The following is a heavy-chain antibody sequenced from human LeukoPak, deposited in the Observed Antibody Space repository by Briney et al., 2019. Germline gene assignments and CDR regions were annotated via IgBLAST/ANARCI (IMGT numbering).Heavy chain of an antibody. D-gene: IGHD3-22*01. V-gene: IGHV3-48*01. CDR2: ISSSSSTI. CDR1: GFTFSTYS. Sequence: GGSLRLSCAASGFTFSTYSMNWVRQAPGKGLEWVSYISSSSSTIYYADSVKGRFTISRDNAKNSLYLQMNSLRAEDTAVYYCARGSTYYDSSGQVPFDYWGQGTLVTVSP. CDR3: ARGSTYYDSSGQVPFDY. J-gene: IGHJ4*02.